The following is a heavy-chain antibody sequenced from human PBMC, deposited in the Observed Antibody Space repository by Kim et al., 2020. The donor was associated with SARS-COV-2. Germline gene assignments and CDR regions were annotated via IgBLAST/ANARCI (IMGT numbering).Heavy chain of an antibody. CDR3: GRGLGGAGDK. CDR2: INPEGSST. J-gene: IGHJ4*02. Sequence: GSLRLSCVASGFTLGSYWMHWVRQESGKGLVWVSRINPEGSSTSYADSVKGRFTISRDNAKNTLYLQMNGLRAEDTAIYYCGRGLGGAGDKWGQGTLVTVSP. V-gene: IGHV3-74*01. CDR1: GFTLGSYW. D-gene: IGHD3-16*01.